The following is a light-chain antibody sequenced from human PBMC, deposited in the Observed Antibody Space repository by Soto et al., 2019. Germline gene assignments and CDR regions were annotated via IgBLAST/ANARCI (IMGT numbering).Light chain of an antibody. Sequence: EIVLTQSPATLSLSPGERATLSCRASQSVSSFLAWYQQTPGQAPRLLIYDASNRATGIPPRFSGSGSGTDFTLTISSLEPEDFAVYYCQQRSNWPRTFGQGTKVEIK. CDR3: QQRSNWPRT. V-gene: IGKV3-11*01. J-gene: IGKJ1*01. CDR1: QSVSSF. CDR2: DAS.